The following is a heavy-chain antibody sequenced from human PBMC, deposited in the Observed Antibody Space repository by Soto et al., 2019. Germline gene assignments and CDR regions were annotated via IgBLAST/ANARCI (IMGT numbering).Heavy chain of an antibody. CDR3: AKDQYYDFWSGYSYGMDV. V-gene: IGHV3-23*01. CDR1: GFTFSSYA. CDR2: ISGSGGST. Sequence: TGGSLRLSCAASGFTFSSYAMSWVRQAPGKGLEWVSAISGSGGSTYYADSVKGRFTISRDNSKNTLYLQMNSLRAEDTAVYYCAKDQYYDFWSGYSYGMDVWGQGTTVTVSS. J-gene: IGHJ6*02. D-gene: IGHD3-3*01.